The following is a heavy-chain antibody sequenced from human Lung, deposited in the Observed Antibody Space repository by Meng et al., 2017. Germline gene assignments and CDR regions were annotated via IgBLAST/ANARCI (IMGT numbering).Heavy chain of an antibody. D-gene: IGHD4-11*01. CDR2: INHSGGT. CDR3: ARGPTTMAHDFDY. V-gene: IGHV4-34*01. CDR1: GCSFKGFP. J-gene: IGHJ4*02. Sequence: QRCAYPRHLLCLLSLHTCVSGCSFKGFPWTWIRHPPCKVLECIGEINHSGGTNYNPSLESRATISVDTAQNNLSLKLSSVTAADSAVYYCARGPTTMAHDFDYWGQGTLVTVSS.